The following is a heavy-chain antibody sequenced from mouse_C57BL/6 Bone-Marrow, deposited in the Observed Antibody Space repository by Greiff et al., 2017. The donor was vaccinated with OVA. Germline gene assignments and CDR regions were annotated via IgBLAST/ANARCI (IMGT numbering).Heavy chain of an antibody. CDR3: AVWLDFDY. Sequence: VQLQQPGAELVRPGSSVKLSCKASGYTFTSYWMDWVKQRPGQGLEWIGNIYPSDSETHYNQKFKDKATLTVDKSSSTAYMQLSSLTSEDSAVYCCAVWLDFDYWGQGTTLTVSS. CDR1: GYTFTSYW. D-gene: IGHD2-2*01. V-gene: IGHV1-61*01. J-gene: IGHJ2*01. CDR2: IYPSDSET.